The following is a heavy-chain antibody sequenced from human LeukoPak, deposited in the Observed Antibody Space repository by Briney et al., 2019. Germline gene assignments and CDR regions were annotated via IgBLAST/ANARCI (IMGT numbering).Heavy chain of an antibody. CDR2: IYYSGST. CDR3: ARVGGDIVVVPAAPYDAFDI. Sequence: SETLSLTCTVSGGSISSYYWSWIRQPPGKGLEWIGSIYYSGSTYYNPSLKSRVTISVDTSKNQFSLKLSSVTAADTAVYYCARVGGDIVVVPAAPYDAFDIWGQGTMVTVSS. J-gene: IGHJ3*02. CDR1: GGSISSYY. D-gene: IGHD2-2*01. V-gene: IGHV4-59*12.